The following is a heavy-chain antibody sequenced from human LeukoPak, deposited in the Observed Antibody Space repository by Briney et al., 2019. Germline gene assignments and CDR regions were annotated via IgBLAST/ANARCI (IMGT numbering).Heavy chain of an antibody. CDR2: IGGSSTSI. J-gene: IGHJ4*02. V-gene: IGHV3-21*01. CDR3: AREAEEAFDY. CDR1: GFTFRSYS. Sequence: RTGGSLRLSCAASGFTFRSYSMNWVRQALGKGLEWVSSIGGSSTSIYYADSVKGRFTISRDNAKNSLYLQMNRLRAEDTAVYFCAREAEEAFDYWGQGTLVTVSS.